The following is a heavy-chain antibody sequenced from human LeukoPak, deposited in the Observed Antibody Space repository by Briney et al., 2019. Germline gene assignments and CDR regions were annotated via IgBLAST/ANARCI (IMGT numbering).Heavy chain of an antibody. CDR2: IWYDGSNK. CDR3: AKDQAAVVGTTRRKNAFYI. CDR1: GFTFSNYG. J-gene: IGHJ3*02. V-gene: IGHV3-33*06. D-gene: IGHD2-15*01. Sequence: PGRSLRLSCAASGFTFSNYGMHWVRQAPGKGLEWVAVIWYDGSNKYYADSVKGRFTITRDNSKNTLYLQMNSLRAEDTAVHYCAKDQAAVVGTTRRKNAFYIWGQGTMVTVSS.